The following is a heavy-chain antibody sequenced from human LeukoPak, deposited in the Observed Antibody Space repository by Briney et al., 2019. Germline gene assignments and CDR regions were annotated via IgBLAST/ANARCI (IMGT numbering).Heavy chain of an antibody. V-gene: IGHV1-2*02. J-gene: IGHJ4*02. CDR1: GYTFTGYY. Sequence: ASVKVSCKASGYTFTGYYMHWVRQAPGQGLEWMGWINPNSGGTNYAQKFRGRVTMTRDTSISTAYMELSRLRSDDTAVYYCARVGDYYDSSGDFDCWGQGTLVTVSS. D-gene: IGHD3-22*01. CDR2: INPNSGGT. CDR3: ARVGDYYDSSGDFDC.